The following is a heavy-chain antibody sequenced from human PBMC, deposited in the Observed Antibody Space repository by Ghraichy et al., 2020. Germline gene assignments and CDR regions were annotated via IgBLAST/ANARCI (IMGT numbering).Heavy chain of an antibody. CDR3: ARDGGYYDSSGYYTFDY. CDR2: IYTSGST. J-gene: IGHJ4*02. D-gene: IGHD3-22*01. Sequence: SQTLSLTCTVSGGSISSYYWSWIRQPAGKGLEWIGRIYTSGSTNYNPSLKSRVTMSVDTSKNQFSLKLSPVTAADTAVYYCARDGGYYDSSGYYTFDYWGQGTLVTVSS. V-gene: IGHV4-4*07. CDR1: GGSISSYY.